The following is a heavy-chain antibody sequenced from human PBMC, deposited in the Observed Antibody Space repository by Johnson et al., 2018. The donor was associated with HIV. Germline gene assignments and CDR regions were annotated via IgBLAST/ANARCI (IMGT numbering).Heavy chain of an antibody. CDR3: ARGRPSGSHDAFDI. CDR2: ISSGGSTK. Sequence: QMQLVESGGGLVQPGGSLRLSCAASGFTFSDYYMSWIRQAPGKGLEWISYISSGGSTKYYADSVKCRFTISRDNAKNSLYLQMNSLRAEDTAVYYCARGRPSGSHDAFDIWGQGTMVTVSS. V-gene: IGHV3-11*04. D-gene: IGHD3-22*01. CDR1: GFTFSDYY. J-gene: IGHJ3*02.